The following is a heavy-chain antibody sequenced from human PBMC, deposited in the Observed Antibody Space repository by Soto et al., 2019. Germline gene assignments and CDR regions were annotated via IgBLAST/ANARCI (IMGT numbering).Heavy chain of an antibody. V-gene: IGHV4-30-4*01. J-gene: IGHJ4*02. D-gene: IGHD3-22*01. CDR3: AREPKQNYDTSTRNGGFHS. Sequence: QVQLQESGPGLVKPSQTLSLSCTVSGDSISSPHYYWTWVRQPPGKGLEWVAYIYYTGNNFYNPPAQSRIALSVDPSTNQFSLNLASVTAADSAMYYWAREPKQNYDTSTRNGGFHSWGPGTLVTVSS. CDR1: GDSISSPHYY. CDR2: IYYTGNN.